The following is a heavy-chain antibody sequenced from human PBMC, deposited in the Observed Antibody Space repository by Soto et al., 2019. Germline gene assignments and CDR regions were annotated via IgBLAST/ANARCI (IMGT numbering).Heavy chain of an antibody. J-gene: IGHJ4*02. D-gene: IGHD5-18*01. CDR1: VYTFTSYG. Sequence: QVQLVQSGAEVKKPGASVKVSCEASVYTFTSYGMHWVRQSPGQRLEWMGCINAGNGNTKYSQKFQGRVTITRDTSASTAYMELSSLRSEDTAVYYCARYSYGIKSFDYWGQGTLVTVSS. CDR3: ARYSYGIKSFDY. CDR2: INAGNGNT. V-gene: IGHV1-3*01.